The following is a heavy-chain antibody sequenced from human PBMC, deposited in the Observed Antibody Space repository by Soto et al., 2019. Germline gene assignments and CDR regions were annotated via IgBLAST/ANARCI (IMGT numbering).Heavy chain of an antibody. CDR3: ARADYGDTKIYSFDH. D-gene: IGHD4-17*01. CDR1: GYTFTEYG. CDR2: ISPYNGKT. V-gene: IGHV1-18*01. J-gene: IGHJ4*02. Sequence: QVQLVQSGAEVTQPGASVKVSCKTSGYTFTEYGISWFRQAPGQGLEWMGWISPYNGKTNYIQEFQDRVTITTDTSSTTVYMDLRTLKSHDTAIYFCARADYGDTKIYSFDHWGQGTLVTVSS.